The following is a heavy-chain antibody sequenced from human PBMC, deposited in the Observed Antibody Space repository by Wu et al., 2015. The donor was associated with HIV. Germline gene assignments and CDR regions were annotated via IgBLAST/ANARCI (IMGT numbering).Heavy chain of an antibody. J-gene: IGHJ3*01. V-gene: IGHV1-2*02. CDR2: INPKSGGT. CDR3: FVYFRYQLPDTNDTFDV. Sequence: QVQLVQSGADVKKPGASVKVSCKASGYTLTGYYVHWVRQAPGQGLEWMGWINPKSGGTNYAQRFQGRVTMTRDTSISTVYMELSRLRSDDTAVYYCFVYFRYQLPDTNDTFDVWGQGTMVTVSS. D-gene: IGHD2-2*01. CDR1: GYTLTGYY.